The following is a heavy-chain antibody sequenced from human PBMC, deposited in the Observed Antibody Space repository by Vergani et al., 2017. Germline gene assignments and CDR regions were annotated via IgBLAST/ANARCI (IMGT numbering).Heavy chain of an antibody. CDR3: AKDGRYCSGGSCLKGYMDV. J-gene: IGHJ6*03. V-gene: IGHV3-30*18. Sequence: QVQLVESGGGVVQPGRSLRLSCAASGFTFSSYGMQWVRQAPGKGLEWVAVISYDGSNKYYADSVKGRFTISRDNSKNTLYLQMNSLRAEDTAVYYCAKDGRYCSGGSCLKGYMDVWGKGTTVTVSS. CDR1: GFTFSSYG. CDR2: ISYDGSNK. D-gene: IGHD2-15*01.